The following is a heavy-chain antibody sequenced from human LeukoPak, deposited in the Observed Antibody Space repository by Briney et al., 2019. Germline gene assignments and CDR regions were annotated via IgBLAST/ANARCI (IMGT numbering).Heavy chain of an antibody. CDR2: ISSSSSYI. Sequence: PGGSLRLSCAASGFTFSSYSMNWVRQAPGKGLEWVSSISSSSSYIYYADSVKGRFTISRDNAKNSLYLQMNSLRAEDTAVYYCARVPITGTTGGYYYYYMDVWGKGTTVTVSS. D-gene: IGHD1-7*01. J-gene: IGHJ6*03. V-gene: IGHV3-21*01. CDR1: GFTFSSYS. CDR3: ARVPITGTTGGYYYYYMDV.